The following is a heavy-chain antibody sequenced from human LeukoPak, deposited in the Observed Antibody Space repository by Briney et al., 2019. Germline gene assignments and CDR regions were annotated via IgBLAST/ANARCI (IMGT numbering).Heavy chain of an antibody. CDR2: ISGSGGST. CDR1: GFTFSTYA. D-gene: IGHD2-8*01. CDR3: ARDFDDANGDYYYIPDY. J-gene: IGHJ4*02. Sequence: GGSLRLSCVASGFTFSTYAMSWVRQAPGKGLERVSAISGSGGSTYYADSVRGRFTISRDNSKNTLYLQMNSLRDEDTAVYCCARDFDDANGDYYYIPDYRGQGMLVTVSS. V-gene: IGHV3-23*01.